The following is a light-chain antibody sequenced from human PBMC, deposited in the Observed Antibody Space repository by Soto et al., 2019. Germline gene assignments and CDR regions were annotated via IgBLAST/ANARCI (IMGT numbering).Light chain of an antibody. Sequence: DIQMTQSPSTLSAAVGDRLTITCLASQSISFYLVWYQQKPGKAPKVLIYAASSLQSGVSSRFSGSGSGTDFTLTISSLQPEDFATYYCQQGNSFPFTFGPRTKVDI. CDR1: QSISFY. CDR2: AAS. J-gene: IGKJ3*01. V-gene: IGKV1-12*01. CDR3: QQGNSFPFT.